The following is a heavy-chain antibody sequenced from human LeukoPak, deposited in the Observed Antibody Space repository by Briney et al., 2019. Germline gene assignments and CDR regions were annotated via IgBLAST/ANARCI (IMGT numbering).Heavy chain of an antibody. J-gene: IGHJ5*02. V-gene: IGHV3-23*01. CDR3: AKDRDLLFAHCWFDL. CDR2: ISISGGSA. CDR1: GFTFSTYA. D-gene: IGHD3-10*01. Sequence: GGSLRLSCAASGFTFSTYAMSWVRQAPGKGLEWVSGISISGGSAYYADSVKGRFTISRHNSKNTLYLQMNRLRAEDTAVYYCAKDRDLLFAHCWFDLWGQGILVTVSS.